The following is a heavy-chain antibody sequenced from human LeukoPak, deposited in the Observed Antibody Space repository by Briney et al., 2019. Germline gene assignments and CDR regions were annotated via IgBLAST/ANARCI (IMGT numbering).Heavy chain of an antibody. J-gene: IGHJ6*02. Sequence: GGSLRLSCAASGFTFSSYAMSWVRQAPGKGLEWVSGISGSGGSTYYADSVKGRFTISRDNSKNTLYLQMNSLRAEDTAVYYCAKDGARGVSRSRPIYYYYGLDVWGQGTTVTASS. D-gene: IGHD5/OR15-5a*01. CDR2: ISGSGGST. V-gene: IGHV3-23*01. CDR3: AKDGARGVSRSRPIYYYYGLDV. CDR1: GFTFSSYA.